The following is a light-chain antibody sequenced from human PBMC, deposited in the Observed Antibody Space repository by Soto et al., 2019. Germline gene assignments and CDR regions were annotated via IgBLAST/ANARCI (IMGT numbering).Light chain of an antibody. CDR3: QQYNNSPPLT. CDR2: CAS. J-gene: IGKJ4*01. V-gene: IGKV3-15*01. CDR1: QSVSSN. Sequence: EIVMTQSPATLSVSPGERATISCRASQSVSSNLAWYHQKPGQAPRLLIYCASTRATGIPARFSGSGSGTEFTLTISSLQSEDFAVYYCQQYNNSPPLTFGGGTKVEIK.